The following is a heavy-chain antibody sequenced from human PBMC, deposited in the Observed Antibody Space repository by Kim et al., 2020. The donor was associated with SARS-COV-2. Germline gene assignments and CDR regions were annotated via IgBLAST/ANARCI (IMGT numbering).Heavy chain of an antibody. CDR1: GGSFSGYY. J-gene: IGHJ5*02. V-gene: IGHV4-34*01. Sequence: SETLSLTCAVYGGSFSGYYWSWIRQPPGKGLEWIGEINHSGSTNYNPSLKSRVTISVDTSKNQFSLKLSSVTAADTAVDYCSRVAPYISILPPGYNWFDP. D-gene: IGHD6-13*01. CDR2: INHSGST. CDR3: SRVAPYISILPPGYNWFDP.